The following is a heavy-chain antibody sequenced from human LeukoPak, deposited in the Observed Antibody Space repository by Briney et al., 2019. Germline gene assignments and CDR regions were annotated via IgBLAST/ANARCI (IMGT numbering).Heavy chain of an antibody. J-gene: IGHJ6*02. V-gene: IGHV3-23*01. CDR3: AKEYGSGSYYINYYYGMDV. D-gene: IGHD3-10*01. CDR2: ISETGDRT. Sequence: LPGGSLRLSCAASGFPFSGYAMNWVRQAPGKGQEWVSAISETGDRTHYADSVKGRFTVSRDNPKDTLYLQMDSLRAEDTAVYYCAKEYGSGSYYINYYYGMDVWGQGTTVTVSS. CDR1: GFPFSGYA.